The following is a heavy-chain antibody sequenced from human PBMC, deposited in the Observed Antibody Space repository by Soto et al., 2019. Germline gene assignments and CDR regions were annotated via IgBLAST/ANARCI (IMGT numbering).Heavy chain of an antibody. CDR3: ARRGPYGSGSYYIFPGWFDP. J-gene: IGHJ5*02. Sequence: GGSLRLSCAASGFTFSNYAMNWVRQAPGKGLEWVSAISGSGGNTDYEDSVKGRFSISRDNSKNQFSLKLSSVTAADTAVYYCARRGPYGSGSYYIFPGWFDPWGQGTLVTVSS. CDR2: ISGSGGNT. V-gene: IGHV3-23*01. CDR1: GFTFSNYA. D-gene: IGHD3-10*01.